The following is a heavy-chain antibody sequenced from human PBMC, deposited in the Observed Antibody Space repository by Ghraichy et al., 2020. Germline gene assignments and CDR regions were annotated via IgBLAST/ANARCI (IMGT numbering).Heavy chain of an antibody. CDR1: GFTFSSYG. CDR2: IWYDGSNK. Sequence: GGSLRLSCAASGFTFSSYGMHWVRQAPGEGLEWVAIIWYDGSNKYYADSVKGRFTISRDNSKNTLYLQMNSLRAEDTAVYYCARSPYDFWSGYWGFDYWGQGTLVTVSS. J-gene: IGHJ4*02. V-gene: IGHV3-33*01. CDR3: ARSPYDFWSGYWGFDY. D-gene: IGHD3-3*01.